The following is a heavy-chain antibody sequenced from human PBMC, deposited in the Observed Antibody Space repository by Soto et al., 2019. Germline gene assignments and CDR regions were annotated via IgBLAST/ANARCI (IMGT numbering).Heavy chain of an antibody. Sequence: ASVKVSWKAAGYTFTGYYMHWVLQAPGQGLEWMGWINPNSGGTNYAQKFQGWVTMTRDTSISTAYMELSRLRSDDTAVYYCARGRYDILTGTAPAPEYGMDVWGQGTTVTVSS. CDR1: GYTFTGYY. D-gene: IGHD3-9*01. CDR3: ARGRYDILTGTAPAPEYGMDV. V-gene: IGHV1-2*04. J-gene: IGHJ6*02. CDR2: INPNSGGT.